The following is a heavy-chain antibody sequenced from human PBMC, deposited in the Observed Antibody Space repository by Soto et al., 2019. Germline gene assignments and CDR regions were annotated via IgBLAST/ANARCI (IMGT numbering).Heavy chain of an antibody. J-gene: IGHJ4*02. Sequence: QMQLQESGPGLVKPSDTLSLTCAVSGYSISSSNWWGWIRQPPGKGLEWIGYIYYSGTTYYNPSLKSRVTMSVDTSKTQFSRKLTSVTAVDTAVYYCARWEIQGPIDSWGQGTLVTVSS. V-gene: IGHV4-28*01. CDR3: ARWEIQGPIDS. CDR1: GYSISSSNW. CDR2: IYYSGTT. D-gene: IGHD1-26*01.